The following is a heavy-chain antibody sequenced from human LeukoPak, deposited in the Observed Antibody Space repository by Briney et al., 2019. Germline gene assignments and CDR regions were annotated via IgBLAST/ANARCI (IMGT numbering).Heavy chain of an antibody. CDR2: ISAYNGNT. CDR1: GYTFTSYG. D-gene: IGHD3-10*01. Sequence: GASVKVSCKASGYTFTSYGISWVRQAPGQGLEWMGWISAYNGNTSYAQKLQGRVTMTTDTSTSTAYMELRSLRSDDTAVYYCARDLPRITMVRGVNFDYWGQGTLVTVSS. V-gene: IGHV1-18*01. J-gene: IGHJ4*02. CDR3: ARDLPRITMVRGVNFDY.